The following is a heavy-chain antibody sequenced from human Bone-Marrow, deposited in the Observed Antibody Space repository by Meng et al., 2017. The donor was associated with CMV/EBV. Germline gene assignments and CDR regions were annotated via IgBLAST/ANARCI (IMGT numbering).Heavy chain of an antibody. Sequence: GGSLRLSCTVSGFTFSGSTMHWVRQASGKGLQWVGRIRSEAYSYATAYAASVTGRFTITRDDSKNTAYLQMNSLKTEDTAVYYCTRAYSSSSVFDYWGQGTLVTVSS. D-gene: IGHD6-6*01. V-gene: IGHV3-73*01. J-gene: IGHJ4*02. CDR3: TRAYSSSSVFDY. CDR2: IRSEAYSYAT. CDR1: GFTFSGST.